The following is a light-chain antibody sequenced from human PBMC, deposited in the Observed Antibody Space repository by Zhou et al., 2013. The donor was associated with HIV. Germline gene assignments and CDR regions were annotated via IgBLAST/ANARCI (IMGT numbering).Light chain of an antibody. V-gene: IGKV3-20*01. J-gene: IGKJ1*01. CDR1: QTVSSH. Sequence: EAVLTQSPGTLSLSPGERATLSCRASQTVSSHLAWYQQKPGQAPRLLIYTVSNRATGIPDRFSGSGSGTEFSLTISSLQPDDFATYYCQQCHSYWTFGQGTKVEIK. CDR3: QQCHSYWT. CDR2: TVS.